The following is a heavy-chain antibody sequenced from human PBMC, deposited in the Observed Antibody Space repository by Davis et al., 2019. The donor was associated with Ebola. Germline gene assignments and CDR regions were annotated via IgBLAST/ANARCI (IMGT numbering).Heavy chain of an antibody. D-gene: IGHD2-2*01. CDR3: ARDIVVVPAAQYYYYGMDV. V-gene: IGHV1-2*02. CDR1: GYTFTGYY. CDR2: ITPNSGGP. Sequence: AASVTVSCKASGYTFTGYYMHWVRQAPGQGLERMGWITPNSGGPNYAQKFQGRVTMTRDTSISTAYMELSKLRSDDTAVYYCARDIVVVPAAQYYYYGMDVWGQGTTVTVSS. J-gene: IGHJ6*02.